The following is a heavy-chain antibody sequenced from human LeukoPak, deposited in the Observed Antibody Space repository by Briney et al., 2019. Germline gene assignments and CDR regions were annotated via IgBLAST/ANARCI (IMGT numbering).Heavy chain of an antibody. CDR3: ARSSAVAGTANFDY. J-gene: IGHJ4*02. D-gene: IGHD6-19*01. Sequence: ASVKVSCKASGGTFSSYAISWVRQAPGQGLEWMGRIIPIFGTANYAQMFQGRVTITTDESTSTAYMELSSLRSEDTAVYYCARSSAVAGTANFDYWGQGTLVTVSS. V-gene: IGHV1-69*05. CDR1: GGTFSSYA. CDR2: IIPIFGTA.